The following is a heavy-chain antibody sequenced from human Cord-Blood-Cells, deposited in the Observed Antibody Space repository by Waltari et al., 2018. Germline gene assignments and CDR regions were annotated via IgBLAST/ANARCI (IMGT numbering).Heavy chain of an antibody. V-gene: IGHV1-8*03. Sequence: QVQLVQSGAEVKKPGASVKVSCKASGYTFTSYDINWVGQATGQGLEWRGWMNPTSGNTGYAQKFQGIVTITRNTSISTAYMELSSLKSEDTAVYYCARYSSSSFAFDIWGQGTMVTVSS. D-gene: IGHD6-6*01. CDR1: GYTFTSYD. J-gene: IGHJ3*02. CDR2: MNPTSGNT. CDR3: ARYSSSSFAFDI.